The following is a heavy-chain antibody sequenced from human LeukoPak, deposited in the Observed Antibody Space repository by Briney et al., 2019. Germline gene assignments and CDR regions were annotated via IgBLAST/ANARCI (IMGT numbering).Heavy chain of an antibody. CDR3: ARDFDNFDWSDFTV. J-gene: IGHJ4*02. CDR1: GYTFTSYD. D-gene: IGHD3-9*01. CDR2: MNPNSGNT. V-gene: IGHV1-8*01. Sequence: ASVKVSCKASGYTFTSYDINWVRQATGQGLEWMGWMNPNSGNTGYAQKFQGRVTMTRNTSISTAYMELSSLRSEDTAVYYCARDFDNFDWSDFTVWGQGTLVTVSS.